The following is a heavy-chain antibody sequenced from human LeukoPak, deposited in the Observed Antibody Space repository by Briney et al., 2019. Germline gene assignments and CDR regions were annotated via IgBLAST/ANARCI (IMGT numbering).Heavy chain of an antibody. D-gene: IGHD6-13*01. V-gene: IGHV4-59*12. CDR2: ISYGGGT. J-gene: IGHJ5*02. Sequence: PSETLSLTCAVSGGSISSFYWSWVRQPPGKGLEWVGYISYGGGTTYNPSLKRRVTMSLDTSKNQFSLRVSSVTAADTAVYYCARGGSLAYNWIDPWGQGILVTVSS. CDR1: GGSISSFY. CDR3: ARGGSLAYNWIDP.